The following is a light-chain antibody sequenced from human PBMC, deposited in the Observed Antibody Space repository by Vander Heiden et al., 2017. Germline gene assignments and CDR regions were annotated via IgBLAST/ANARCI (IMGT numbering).Light chain of an antibody. CDR3: MQALQTPLLT. V-gene: IGKV2-28*01. CDR2: LGS. CDR1: QSLLHSNGYNY. J-gene: IGKJ4*01. Sequence: DIARTQSPLSLPVTPGEPASISGRSSQSLLHSNGYNYLDWYLQKPGQSPQLLIYLGSNRASGVPDRFSGSGSGTDFTLKISRVEAEDVGVYYCMQALQTPLLTFGGGTKVEIK.